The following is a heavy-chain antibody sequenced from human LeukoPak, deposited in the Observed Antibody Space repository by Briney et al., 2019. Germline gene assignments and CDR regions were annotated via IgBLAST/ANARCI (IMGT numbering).Heavy chain of an antibody. CDR3: TTTLLWFGDFDY. J-gene: IGHJ4*02. CDR1: GFTFSNAW. V-gene: IGHV3-15*01. CDR2: IKSKTDGGTT. Sequence: PGGSLRLSCAASGFTFSNAWMSWVRQAPGKGLEWVGRIKSKTDGGTTDYAAPVKGRFTISRDDSKNTLYLQMNSLKTEDTAVYYCTTTLLWFGDFDYWGQGTLVTVSS. D-gene: IGHD3-10*01.